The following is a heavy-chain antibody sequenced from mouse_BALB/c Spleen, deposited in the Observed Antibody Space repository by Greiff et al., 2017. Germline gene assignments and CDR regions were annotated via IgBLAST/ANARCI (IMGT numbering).Heavy chain of an antibody. D-gene: IGHD2-4*01. J-gene: IGHJ3*01. CDR3: AREGIYYDYDGGFAY. V-gene: IGHV3-2*02. CDR1: GYSITSDYA. Sequence: VQLQQSGPGLVKPSQSLSLTCTVTGYSITSDYAWNWIRQFPGNKLEWMGYISYSGSTSYNPSLKSRISITRDTSKNQFFLQLNSVTTEDTATYYCAREGIYYDYDGGFAYWGQGTLVTVSA. CDR2: ISYSGST.